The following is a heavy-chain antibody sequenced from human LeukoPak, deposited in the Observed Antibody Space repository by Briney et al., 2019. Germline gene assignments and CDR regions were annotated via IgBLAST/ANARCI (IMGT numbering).Heavy chain of an antibody. Sequence: SETLSLTCAVYGGSFSGYYWSWIRQPPGKGLERIGEINHSGSTNYNPSLKSRVTISVDTSKNQFSLKLSSVTAADTAVYYCARGQLQLITSYYYYYYYMDVWGKGTTVTVSS. V-gene: IGHV4-34*01. J-gene: IGHJ6*03. CDR3: ARGQLQLITSYYYYYYYMDV. CDR2: INHSGST. CDR1: GGSFSGYY. D-gene: IGHD6-6*01.